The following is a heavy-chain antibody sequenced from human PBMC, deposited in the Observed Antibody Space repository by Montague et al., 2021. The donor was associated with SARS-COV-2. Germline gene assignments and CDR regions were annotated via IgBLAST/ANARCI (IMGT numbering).Heavy chain of an antibody. J-gene: IGHJ4*02. Sequence: SLRLSCAASGFTFSSYAMSWVRQAPGKGLEWVSVIYSGGSSTFYADSVKGRFTISRDKSKNTLYLQMNSLRAEDTAVYYCAKSSGSYGDYLDYWGQGTLVTVS. D-gene: IGHD1-26*01. CDR2: IYSGGSST. CDR1: GFTFSSYA. V-gene: IGHV3-23*03. CDR3: AKSSGSYGDYLDY.